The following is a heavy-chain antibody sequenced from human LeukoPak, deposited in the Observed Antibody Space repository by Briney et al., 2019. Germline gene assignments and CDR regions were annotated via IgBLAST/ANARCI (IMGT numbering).Heavy chain of an antibody. V-gene: IGHV4-34*01. D-gene: IGHD6-13*01. CDR3: ARIPRTFSARPGY. Sequence: SETLSLTCAAYGGSFSGYSCSWIRQPPGKGLEWIGEINSSGTTIYNPSVKSRLAVSVDTSKIQCSLRMTSVSDADTALYYCARIPRTFSARPGYWGQGILVTVSS. CDR1: GGSFSGYS. J-gene: IGHJ4*02. CDR2: INSSGTT.